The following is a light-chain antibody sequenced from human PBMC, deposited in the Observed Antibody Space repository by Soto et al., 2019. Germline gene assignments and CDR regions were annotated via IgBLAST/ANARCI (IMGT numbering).Light chain of an antibody. CDR3: QQYGNSPRWT. CDR2: GAS. J-gene: IGKJ1*01. CDR1: QSVSSSY. Sequence: EIVMTQSPATLALSPGGRATLSCMTIQSVSSSYLAWYQQRPGQAPRLLIYGASSRATGIPDRFSGSGSGTDFTLTISRLEPEDFAVYYCQQYGNSPRWTFGQGTKVDIK. V-gene: IGKV3-20*01.